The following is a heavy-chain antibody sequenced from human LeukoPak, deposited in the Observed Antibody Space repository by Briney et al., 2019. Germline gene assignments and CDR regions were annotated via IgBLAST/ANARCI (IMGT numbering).Heavy chain of an antibody. J-gene: IGHJ3*02. V-gene: IGHV3-64D*08. D-gene: IGHD3-22*01. CDR1: GFNFNNYA. CDR3: GLAAYYYDSSGSDDAFDI. CDR2: ISSNGGST. Sequence: PGGSLRLSCSASGFNFNNYAMNWVRQAPGKGLEYVSAISSNGGSTYYADSVKGRCTISRDNSKNTLYLQTSSLRAEDTAVYYCGLAAYYYDSSGSDDAFDIWGQGTMVIVSS.